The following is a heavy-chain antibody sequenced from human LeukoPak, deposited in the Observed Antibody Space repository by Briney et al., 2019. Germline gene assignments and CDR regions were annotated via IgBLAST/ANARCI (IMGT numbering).Heavy chain of an antibody. CDR1: GGSISSYY. J-gene: IGHJ6*02. CDR2: LHYTGCA. CDR3: ASRVGRGYYGMDV. V-gene: IGHV4-59*01. D-gene: IGHD3-10*01. Sequence: SETLSLTCTVSGGSISSYYWSWIRQPPGKGLECIGSLHYTGCANYNPYLKSRVTVSVERSKSQFLLRLSSVTAADTAGYYCASRVGRGYYGMDVWGQGTTVSVSS.